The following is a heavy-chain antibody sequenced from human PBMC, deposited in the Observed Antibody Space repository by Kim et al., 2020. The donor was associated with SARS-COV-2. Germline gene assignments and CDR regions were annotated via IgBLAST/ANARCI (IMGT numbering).Heavy chain of an antibody. J-gene: IGHJ4*02. D-gene: IGHD6-13*01. CDR3: AKEMAEQQLGSFDY. Sequence: DSVKGRFTISRDNSKNSLYLQMNSLRTEDTALYYCAKEMAEQQLGSFDYWGQGTLVTVSS. V-gene: IGHV3-43*01.